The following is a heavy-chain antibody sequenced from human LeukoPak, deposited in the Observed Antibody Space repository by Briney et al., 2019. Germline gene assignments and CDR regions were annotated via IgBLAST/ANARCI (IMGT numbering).Heavy chain of an antibody. J-gene: IGHJ4*02. CDR2: IYYSGST. Sequence: PSETLSLTCTVSGGSISTYYWSWIRQPPAKGLEWIGYIYYSGSTNYHPSLKSRVTISIATSKNQFSLKLTSVTAADTAVYYCARDAGGYNYGYYFDYWGQGTLVTVSS. CDR1: GGSISTYY. CDR3: ARDAGGYNYGYYFDY. V-gene: IGHV4-59*13. D-gene: IGHD5-18*01.